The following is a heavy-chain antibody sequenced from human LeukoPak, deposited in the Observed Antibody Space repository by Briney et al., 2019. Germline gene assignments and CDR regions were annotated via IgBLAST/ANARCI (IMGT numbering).Heavy chain of an antibody. J-gene: IGHJ4*02. CDR3: ARADYDYVWGSYHYFDY. CDR2: ISSSSTI. CDR1: GFTFSSYS. Sequence: PGGSLRLSCAASGFTFSSYSMNWVRQAPGKGLEWVSYISSSSTIYYADSVKGRFTISRDNAKNSLYLQMNSLRAEDTAVYYCARADYDYVWGSYHYFDYWGQGTLVTVSS. D-gene: IGHD3-16*02. V-gene: IGHV3-48*01.